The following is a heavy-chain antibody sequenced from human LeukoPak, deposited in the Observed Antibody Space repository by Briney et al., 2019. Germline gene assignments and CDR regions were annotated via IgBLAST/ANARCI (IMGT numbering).Heavy chain of an antibody. Sequence: SETLSHTCAVYGGSFSGYYWSWFRQPPGKGLEWIGNIHYSESTNFNPSLKSRVAIAVDTSKNQFSLSMRSVTAADTAVYYCARVSAAGMEFHYGMDVWGQGTTVFVSS. V-gene: IGHV4-34*01. CDR2: IHYSEST. CDR1: GGSFSGYY. D-gene: IGHD6-13*01. J-gene: IGHJ6*02. CDR3: ARVSAAGMEFHYGMDV.